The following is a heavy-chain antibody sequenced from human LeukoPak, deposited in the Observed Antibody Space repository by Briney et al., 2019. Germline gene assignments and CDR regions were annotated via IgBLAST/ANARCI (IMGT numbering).Heavy chain of an antibody. CDR1: GCSISSYY. V-gene: IGHV4-59*13. D-gene: IGHD3-3*01. CDR3: ARGITYYDFWSGYPNWFDP. J-gene: IGHJ5*02. CDR2: IYYSGST. Sequence: PSETLSLTCTGSGCSISSYYWRWIRQPPGKGLVWSGYIYYSGSTNYNPSLKSRVTISVDTSKNQFSLKLSSVTAADTAVYYCARGITYYDFWSGYPNWFDPWGQGTLLTVS.